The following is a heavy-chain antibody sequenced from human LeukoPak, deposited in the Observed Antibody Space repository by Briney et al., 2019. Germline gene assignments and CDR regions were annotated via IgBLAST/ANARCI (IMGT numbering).Heavy chain of an antibody. CDR1: GGSISSYY. V-gene: IGHV4-59*01. D-gene: IGHD1-14*01. J-gene: IGHJ6*03. CDR2: IYYSGST. CDR3: ARVLTELSYYYYMDV. Sequence: SETLSLTCTVSGGSISSYYWSWIRQPPGKGLEWIGYIYYSGSTNYNPSLKSRVTISVDTSKNQFSLKLSSVTAADTAVYYCARVLTELSYYYYMDVWGKGTTVTVSS.